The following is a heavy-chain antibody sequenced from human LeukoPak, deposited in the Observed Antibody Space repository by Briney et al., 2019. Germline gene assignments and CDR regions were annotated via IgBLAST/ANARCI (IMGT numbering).Heavy chain of an antibody. J-gene: IGHJ3*02. D-gene: IGHD4-17*01. CDR2: IYYSGST. V-gene: IGHV4-59*08. Sequence: SETLSLTCTVSGGSISSYYWSWIRQPPAKGLEWIGYIYYSGSTNYNPSLKSRVTISVDTSKNQFSLKLSSVTAADTAMYYCARLGTYGVAFDIWGQGTMVTVSS. CDR1: GGSISSYY. CDR3: ARLGTYGVAFDI.